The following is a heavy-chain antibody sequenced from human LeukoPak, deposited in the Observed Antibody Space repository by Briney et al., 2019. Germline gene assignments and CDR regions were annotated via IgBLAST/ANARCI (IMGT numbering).Heavy chain of an antibody. D-gene: IGHD2-2*01. CDR3: ARDCSSTSCYVGAFDI. V-gene: IGHV1-69*13. Sequence: SVKVSCKASGGTFSSYAISWVRQAPGQGLEWMGGIIPIFGTANYAQKFQGGVTITADESTSTAYMELSSLRSEDTAVYYCARDCSSTSCYVGAFDIWGQGTMVTVSS. CDR1: GGTFSSYA. J-gene: IGHJ3*02. CDR2: IIPIFGTA.